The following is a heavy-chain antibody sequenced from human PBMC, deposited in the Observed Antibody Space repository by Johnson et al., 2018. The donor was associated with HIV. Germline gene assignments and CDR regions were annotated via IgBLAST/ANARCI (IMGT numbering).Heavy chain of an antibody. J-gene: IGHJ3*02. CDR3: AKQYSSSWYGNAFDI. CDR1: GFTFDDYA. Sequence: VQLVESGGGLVQPGRSLRLSCAASGFTFDDYAMHWVRQAPGKGLEWVSGISWNSGSIGYADSVKGRFTISRDNAKNSLYLQMNSLRAEDTALYYCAKQYSSSWYGNAFDIWCQGTMVTVSS. CDR2: ISWNSGSI. D-gene: IGHD6-13*01. V-gene: IGHV3-9*01.